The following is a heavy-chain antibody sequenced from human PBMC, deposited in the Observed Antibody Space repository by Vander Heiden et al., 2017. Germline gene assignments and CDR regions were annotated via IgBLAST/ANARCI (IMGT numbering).Heavy chain of an antibody. CDR2: IFSNDER. V-gene: IGHV2-26*01. CDR1: GFSLSSAEMG. CDR3: ARMSVTPVPTPWGYYYGMDV. Sequence: QVTLKESGPVLVKPTETLPLTSTVSGFSLSSAEMGVSWIRQPPGKDLEWLAHIFSNDERSYSTSLKSRLTISKDTSKSQVVLTMTNMDPVDTGTYYCARMSVTPVPTPWGYYYGMDVWGQGTTVTVSS. D-gene: IGHD4-17*01. J-gene: IGHJ6*02.